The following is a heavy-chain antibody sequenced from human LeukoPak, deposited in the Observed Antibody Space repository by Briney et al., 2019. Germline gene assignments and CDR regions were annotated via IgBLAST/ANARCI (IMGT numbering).Heavy chain of an antibody. CDR2: INTNTGNP. CDR1: GYIFTSNY. V-gene: IGHV7-4-1*02. Sequence: ASVKVSCKTSGYIFTSNYIHWLRQAPGQGLEWMGWINTNTGNPTYAQGFTGRFVFSLDTSVSTAYLQISSLKAEDTAVYYCARAHDYGDCDYWGQGTLVTVSS. D-gene: IGHD4-17*01. CDR3: ARAHDYGDCDY. J-gene: IGHJ4*02.